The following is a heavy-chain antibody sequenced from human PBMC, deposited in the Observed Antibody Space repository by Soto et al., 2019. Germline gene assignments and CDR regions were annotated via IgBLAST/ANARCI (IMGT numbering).Heavy chain of an antibody. J-gene: IGHJ6*02. CDR1: GFTFSSYA. Sequence: QVQLVESGGGVVQPGRSLRLSCVASGFTFSSYAMRWVRQAPGKGLEWVAVISYDGSNKYYADSVKGRFTISRDNSKNTLYLQMNSLRAEDTAVYYCARRQGSGYDHYYYGMDVWGQGTTVTVSS. D-gene: IGHD5-12*01. CDR3: ARRQGSGYDHYYYGMDV. V-gene: IGHV3-30-3*01. CDR2: ISYDGSNK.